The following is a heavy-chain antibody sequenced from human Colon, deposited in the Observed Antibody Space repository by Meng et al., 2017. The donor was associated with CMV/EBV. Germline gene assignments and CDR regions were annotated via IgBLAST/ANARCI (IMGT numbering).Heavy chain of an antibody. CDR1: GYSFTAYY. Sequence: QVQLVQSGAEVKKPAASLTISCTASGYSFTAYYIHWVRQAPGQGLEWMGVSHPTGGSRNYAQKFQGRVTMTRDTSTATEYMELSSLGFDDTAVYFCARALGDSYGRGFLDYWGQGTLVTVSS. CDR2: SHPTGGSR. V-gene: IGHV1-46*01. D-gene: IGHD5-18*01. J-gene: IGHJ4*02. CDR3: ARALGDSYGRGFLDY.